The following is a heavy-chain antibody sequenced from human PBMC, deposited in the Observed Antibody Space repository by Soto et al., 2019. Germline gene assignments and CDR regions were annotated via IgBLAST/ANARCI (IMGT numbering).Heavy chain of an antibody. CDR2: IKSKTDGGTT. J-gene: IGHJ5*01. D-gene: IGHD2-21*01. Sequence: EVQLVESGGGLVKPGGSLRLSCAASGFTFSNAWMSWVRQAPGKGLEWVGRIKSKTDGGTTDYAAPVKGRFTISRGDSKNTLYLQMIRLKTADTAVYYCTTGLSVAWFDSWGQGALVTVSS. V-gene: IGHV3-15*01. CDR3: TTGLSVAWFDS. CDR1: GFTFSNAW.